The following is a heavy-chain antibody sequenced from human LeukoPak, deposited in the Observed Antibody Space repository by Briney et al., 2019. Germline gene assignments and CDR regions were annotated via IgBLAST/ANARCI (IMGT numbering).Heavy chain of an antibody. Sequence: PGRSLRLSCPASGFTFSSYAMHWVRQAPGKGLEWVAVVSYDGSNKYYADSVKGRFTISRDNSKNTLYLQMNSLRAEDTAVYCCARDNNFAFDYWGQGTLVSVSS. CDR2: VSYDGSNK. D-gene: IGHD1-20*01. J-gene: IGHJ4*02. CDR3: ARDNNFAFDY. CDR1: GFTFSSYA. V-gene: IGHV3-30*04.